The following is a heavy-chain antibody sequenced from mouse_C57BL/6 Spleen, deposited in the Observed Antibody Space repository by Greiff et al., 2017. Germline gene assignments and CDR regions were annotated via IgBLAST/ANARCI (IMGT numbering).Heavy chain of an antibody. Sequence: EVQLQQSGAELVKPGASVKLSCTASGFNIKDYYMPWVKQGTEQGLEWIGRIDPEAGETKYAPKFQGKATITADTSSNTAYLQLSILTSVDTAVYEGALIYYGNYMGYWGQGTLLTVSA. J-gene: IGHJ3*01. V-gene: IGHV14-2*01. CDR2: IDPEAGET. D-gene: IGHD2-1*01. CDR1: GFNIKDYY. CDR3: ALIYYGNYMGY.